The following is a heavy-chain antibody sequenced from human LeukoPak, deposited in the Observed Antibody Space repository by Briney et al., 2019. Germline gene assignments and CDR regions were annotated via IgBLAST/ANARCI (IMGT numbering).Heavy chain of an antibody. Sequence: SETLSLTCTVSGGSISSGDYYWSWIRQPPGKGLEWIGYIYYSGSTYYNPSLESRVTISVDTSKNQFSLKLSSVTAADTAVYYCARGVVPAAINFDYWGQGTLVTVSS. CDR1: GGSISSGDYY. D-gene: IGHD2-2*01. J-gene: IGHJ4*02. V-gene: IGHV4-30-4*08. CDR3: ARGVVPAAINFDY. CDR2: IYYSGST.